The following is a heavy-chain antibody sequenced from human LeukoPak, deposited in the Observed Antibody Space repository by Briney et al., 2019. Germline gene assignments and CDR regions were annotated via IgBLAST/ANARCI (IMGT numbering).Heavy chain of an antibody. V-gene: IGHV4-34*01. CDR2: INHSGST. CDR3: ARGAYYDILTGYYFSEGYFDY. CDR1: GGSFSGYY. D-gene: IGHD3-9*01. Sequence: SSETLSLTCAVYGGSFSGYYWSWIRQPPGKGLEWIGEINHSGSTNYNPSLKSRVTISVDTSKNQFSLKLSSVTAADTAVYYCARGAYYDILTGYYFSEGYFDYWGQGTLVTVSS. J-gene: IGHJ4*02.